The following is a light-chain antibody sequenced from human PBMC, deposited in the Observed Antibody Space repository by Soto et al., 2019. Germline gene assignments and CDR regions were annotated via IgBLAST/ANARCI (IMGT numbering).Light chain of an antibody. Sequence: IVMTQSPASLSVSPGARATLSCRASQSVSSNLAWYQQKPGQAPRLLIYATSSRATGVPTRFSGSGSGTDFTLTISSLQSEDFAVYYCQQYDSSPRTFGQGTKVDTK. CDR2: ATS. V-gene: IGKV3-15*01. CDR3: QQYDSSPRT. CDR1: QSVSSN. J-gene: IGKJ1*01.